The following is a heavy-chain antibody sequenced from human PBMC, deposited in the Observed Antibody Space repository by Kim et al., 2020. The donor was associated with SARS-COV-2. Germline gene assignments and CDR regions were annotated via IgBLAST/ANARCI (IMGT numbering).Heavy chain of an antibody. CDR2: ISGYNGYT. J-gene: IGHJ6*02. CDR3: ARGSVVRGVVGLISPYYYYVMDV. D-gene: IGHD3-10*01. V-gene: IGHV1-18*01. Sequence: ASVKVSCKASGYTFTNYGISWVRQAPGQGLEWMGWISGYNGYTNYAQELQGRVTITTDTSTTTAYMELGRLKSDDTAVYYCARGSVVRGVVGLISPYYYYVMDVWGQGTTVTVSS. CDR1: GYTFTNYG.